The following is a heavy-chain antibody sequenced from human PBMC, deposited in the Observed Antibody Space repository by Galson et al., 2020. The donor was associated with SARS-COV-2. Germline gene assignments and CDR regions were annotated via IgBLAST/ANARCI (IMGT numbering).Heavy chain of an antibody. D-gene: IGHD2-2*01. CDR2: ISYDGSNK. CDR3: ARGEEGYCSSTSCPYYGMDV. Sequence: GESLKISCAASGSIFRSHGMHWVRQAPGKGLEWVAVISYDGSNKYYADSVKGRFTISRDNSKNTLYLQMNSLRAEDTAVYYCARGEEGYCSSTSCPYYGMDVWGRGTTVTVSS. J-gene: IGHJ6*02. V-gene: IGHV3-30*03. CDR1: GSIFRSHG.